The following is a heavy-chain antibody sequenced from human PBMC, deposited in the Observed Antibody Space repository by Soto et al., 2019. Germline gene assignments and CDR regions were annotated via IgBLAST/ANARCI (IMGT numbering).Heavy chain of an antibody. Sequence: QVQLVESGGGLVKPGGSLRLSCAASGFTFSDYYMSWIRQAPGKGLEWVSYISSSSSYTNYAHSVKGRFTISRDNARNSLYLQMNSLRAEDTAVYYCARVVYYYDSRGPLPDSFDIWGQGTMVTVSS. D-gene: IGHD3-22*01. V-gene: IGHV3-11*06. J-gene: IGHJ3*02. CDR3: ARVVYYYDSRGPLPDSFDI. CDR1: GFTFSDYY. CDR2: ISSSSSYT.